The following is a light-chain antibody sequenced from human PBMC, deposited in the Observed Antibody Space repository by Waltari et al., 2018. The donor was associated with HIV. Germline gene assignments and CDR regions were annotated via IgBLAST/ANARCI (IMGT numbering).Light chain of an antibody. CDR3: FSCSDSDTVV. CDR1: SSHVGLCNY. Sequence: QSALTQPASVSGSLGQSITISWPGPSSHVGLCNYVSWYQQFPATAPKLIFYDVTTPPSGVSSRFSGSKSGNTASLTVSGLQPEDEATYYCFSCSDSDTVVFGGGTKVAV. CDR2: DVT. V-gene: IGLV2-23*02. J-gene: IGLJ2*01.